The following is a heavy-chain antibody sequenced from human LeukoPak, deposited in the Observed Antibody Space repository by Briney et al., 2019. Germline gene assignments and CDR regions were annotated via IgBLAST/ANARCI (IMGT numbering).Heavy chain of an antibody. CDR2: IDHSGNT. CDR1: IGSFSGYH. J-gene: IGHJ4*02. Sequence: PPETLSLTCAVYIGSFSGYHWSWIRQPPGRGLEWIGEIDHSGNTKYNPSLKSRVTISAGTSKNQFSLKLRALSAADTAVYFCARQGSISAFDIWGRGTLVTVSS. CDR3: ARQGSISAFDI. V-gene: IGHV4-34*01. D-gene: IGHD2-21*01.